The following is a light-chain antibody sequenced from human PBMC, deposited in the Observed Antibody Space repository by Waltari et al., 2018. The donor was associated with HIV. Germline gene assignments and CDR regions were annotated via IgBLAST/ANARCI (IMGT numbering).Light chain of an antibody. CDR3: QQYNKWPQT. CDR1: QSVITN. Sequence: EIVMTQSPATLSVSPGERATLSFRASQSVITNLAWYQEIPDQAPRLPIFGAAARATGIPARFSCSGSGTEFTLTISSLQSEDFAVYYCQQYNKWPQTFGQGTKVEIK. J-gene: IGKJ1*01. V-gene: IGKV3-15*01. CDR2: GAA.